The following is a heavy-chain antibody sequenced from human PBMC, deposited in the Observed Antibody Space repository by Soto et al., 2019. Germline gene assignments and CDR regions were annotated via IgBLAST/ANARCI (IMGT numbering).Heavy chain of an antibody. CDR3: ASGRWYDNFFDY. V-gene: IGHV4-31*03. Sequence: QVQLQESGPGLVKPSQTLSLTCTVSGGSISSGGYYWSWIRQHPGKGLEWIGYIYYSGSTYYNPSLTSRVXXXVXXSKNQFSLKLSSVTAADTAVYYCASGRWYDNFFDYWGQGTLVTVSS. CDR2: IYYSGST. J-gene: IGHJ4*02. CDR1: GGSISSGGYY. D-gene: IGHD2-15*01.